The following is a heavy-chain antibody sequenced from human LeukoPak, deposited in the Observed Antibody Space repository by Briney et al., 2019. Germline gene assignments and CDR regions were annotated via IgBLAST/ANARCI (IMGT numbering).Heavy chain of an antibody. CDR3: AKVGDFYGDYVGYFDY. CDR1: GFTFSSYA. CDR2: ISGSGGST. D-gene: IGHD4-17*01. V-gene: IGHV3-23*01. Sequence: GGSLRLSCAASGFTFSSYAMSWVRQAPGKGLEWVSAISGSGGSTYYADSVKGRFTISGDNSKNTLYLQMNSLRAEDTAVYYCAKVGDFYGDYVGYFDYWGQGTLVTVSS. J-gene: IGHJ4*02.